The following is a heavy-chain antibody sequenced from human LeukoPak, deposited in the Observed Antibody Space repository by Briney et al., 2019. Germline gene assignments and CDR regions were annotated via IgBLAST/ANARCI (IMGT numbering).Heavy chain of an antibody. CDR2: ISGSGGST. CDR1: GFTFSSYA. J-gene: IGHJ4*02. CDR3: ARDTRGTQVWSGYQGKRGY. D-gene: IGHD3-3*01. Sequence: GGSPRLSCAASGFTFSSYAMSWVRQAPGKGLEWVSAISGSGGSTYYADSVKGRFTISRDNSKNTLYLQMNSLRAEDTAVYYCARDTRGTQVWSGYQGKRGYWGQGTLVTVSS. V-gene: IGHV3-23*01.